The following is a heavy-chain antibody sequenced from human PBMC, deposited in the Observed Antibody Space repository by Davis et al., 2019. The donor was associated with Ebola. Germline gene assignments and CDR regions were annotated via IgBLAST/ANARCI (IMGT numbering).Heavy chain of an antibody. CDR2: ISYDGSNK. CDR3: ARTWGTTHYYYYGTDV. Sequence: GGSLRLSCAASGFTFSSYAMHWVRQAPGKGLEWVAVISYDGSNKYYADSVKGRFTISRDNSKNTLYLQMNSLRAEDTAVYYCARTWGTTHYYYYGTDVWGKGTTVTVSS. D-gene: IGHD1-1*01. J-gene: IGHJ6*04. CDR1: GFTFSSYA. V-gene: IGHV3-30-3*01.